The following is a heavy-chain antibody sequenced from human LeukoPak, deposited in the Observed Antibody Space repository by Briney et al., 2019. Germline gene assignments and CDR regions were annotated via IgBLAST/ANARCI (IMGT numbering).Heavy chain of an antibody. J-gene: IGHJ4*02. V-gene: IGHV3-9*01. CDR2: ISWNSGSI. CDR1: GFTFSSFG. CDR3: AKDKRMGIAAAGLFDY. D-gene: IGHD6-13*01. Sequence: PGGSLRLSCAASGFTFSSFGMNWVRQAPGKGLEWVSGISWNSGSIGYADSVKGRFTISRDNAKNSLYLQMNSLRAEDTALYYCAKDKRMGIAAAGLFDYWGQGTLVTVSS.